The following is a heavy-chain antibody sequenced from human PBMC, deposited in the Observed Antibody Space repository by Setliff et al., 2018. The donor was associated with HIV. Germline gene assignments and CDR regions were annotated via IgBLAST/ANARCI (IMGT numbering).Heavy chain of an antibody. CDR1: GGSISSDY. Sequence: SETLSLTCTVSGGSISSDYWSWIRQPPGKGLEWIGYIYYSGSTNYNPSLKSRVTISVATSKNQFSLKLNSVTTADTAVYYCARSRTSSGYFGVTGYGMDVWGQGTTVTVSS. CDR2: IYYSGST. V-gene: IGHV4-59*01. J-gene: IGHJ6*02. D-gene: IGHD3-22*01. CDR3: ARSRTSSGYFGVTGYGMDV.